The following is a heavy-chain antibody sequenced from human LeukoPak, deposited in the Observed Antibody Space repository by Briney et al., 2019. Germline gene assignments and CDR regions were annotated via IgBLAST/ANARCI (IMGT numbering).Heavy chain of an antibody. CDR2: IIPIFGTA. V-gene: IGHV1-69*13. Sequence: SVKVSCKASGGTFSSYAISWVRQAPGQGLEWMGGIIPIFGTANYAQKFQGRVTITADESTSTAYMELSSLRSEDTAVYYCARIGEYYYDSSGSVDYWGQGTLVTVSS. CDR3: ARIGEYYYDSSGSVDY. D-gene: IGHD3-22*01. CDR1: GGTFSSYA. J-gene: IGHJ4*02.